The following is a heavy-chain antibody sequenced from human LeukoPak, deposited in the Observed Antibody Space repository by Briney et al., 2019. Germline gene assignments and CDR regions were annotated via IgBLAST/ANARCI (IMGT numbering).Heavy chain of an antibody. CDR3: ARVRAQRRYNWFDP. J-gene: IGHJ5*02. V-gene: IGHV4-34*01. D-gene: IGHD1-1*01. Sequence: PSETLSLTCTVSGGSISNYYWSWIRQPPGKGLEWIGEINHSGSTNYNPSLKSRVTISVDTSKNQFSLKLSSVTAADTAVYYCARVRAQRRYNWFDPWGQGTLVTVSS. CDR1: GGSISNYY. CDR2: INHSGST.